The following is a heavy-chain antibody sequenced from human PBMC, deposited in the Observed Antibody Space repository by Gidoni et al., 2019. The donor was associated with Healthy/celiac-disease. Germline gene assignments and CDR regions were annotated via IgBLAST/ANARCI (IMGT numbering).Heavy chain of an antibody. Sequence: EVQLVESGGGLVQPGGSLRLSCAASGFTSSSYSMNWVRQAPGKGLEWVSYISSSSSTIYYADSVKGRFTISRDNAKNSLYLQMNSLRDEDTAVYYCARDQTTGAYYYGMDVWGQGTTVTVSS. CDR1: GFTSSSYS. J-gene: IGHJ6*02. CDR3: ARDQTTGAYYYGMDV. V-gene: IGHV3-48*02. CDR2: ISSSSSTI. D-gene: IGHD4-17*01.